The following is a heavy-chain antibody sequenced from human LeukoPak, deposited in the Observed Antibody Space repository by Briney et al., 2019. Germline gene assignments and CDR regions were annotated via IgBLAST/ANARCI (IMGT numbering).Heavy chain of an antibody. Sequence: GGSLRLSCAASGFTFNSYSMHWVRQAPGKGLEWVAFIRYDGSNKYYADSVEGRFTISRDNSKNTLYLQMNSLRAEDTAVYYCAKDRGYCSSTSCLREGFDYWGQGTLVTVSS. CDR2: IRYDGSNK. D-gene: IGHD2-2*01. J-gene: IGHJ4*02. CDR3: AKDRGYCSSTSCLREGFDY. CDR1: GFTFNSYS. V-gene: IGHV3-30*02.